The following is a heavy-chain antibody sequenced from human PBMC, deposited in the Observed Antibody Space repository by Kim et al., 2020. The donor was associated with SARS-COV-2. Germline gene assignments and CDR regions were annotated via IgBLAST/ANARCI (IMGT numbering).Heavy chain of an antibody. CDR3: ARVFNRGFHFNMDV. CDR1: GASVTGYY. Sequence: SETLSPTCTVSGASVTGYYWGWIRQPPGKGLEWIGHLFYGGGSNSNPSLKSRVSTSSDASKNQFSLKLDSVTAADTAVYSCARVFNRGFHFNMDVWGRG. V-gene: IGHV4-59*02. CDR2: LFYGGGS. D-gene: IGHD7-27*01. J-gene: IGHJ6*03.